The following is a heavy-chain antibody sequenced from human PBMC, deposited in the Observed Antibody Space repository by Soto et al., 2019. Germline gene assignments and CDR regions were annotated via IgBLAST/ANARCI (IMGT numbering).Heavy chain of an antibody. CDR2: IRSKAYGGTT. V-gene: IGHV3-49*04. CDR1: GFTFGDYA. Sequence: PGGSLRLSCTASGFTFGDYAMSWVRQAPGKGLEWVGFIRSKAYGGTTEYAASVKGRFTVSRDDSKSIAYLQMNSLKTEDTAVYYCTQGTPTTPWGQGTLVTVSS. J-gene: IGHJ5*02. D-gene: IGHD4-17*01. CDR3: TQGTPTTP.